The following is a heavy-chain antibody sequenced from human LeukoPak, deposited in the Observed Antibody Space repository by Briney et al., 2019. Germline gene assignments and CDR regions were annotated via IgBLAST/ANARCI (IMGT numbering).Heavy chain of an antibody. CDR1: GFSFRDYP. V-gene: IGHV3-23*01. J-gene: IGHJ3*02. D-gene: IGHD1-1*01. CDR2: ISAGADVI. CDR3: AKSLLTTATGTGRAFDI. Sequence: GGSLRLSCEAAGFSFRDYPMGWVRRASGRRREWVSGISAGADVIFYADPVKGRFTISRDNSKNTLYLQMNRLRAEDSAEYYCAKSLLTTATGTGRAFDIWGQGTMVTVSA.